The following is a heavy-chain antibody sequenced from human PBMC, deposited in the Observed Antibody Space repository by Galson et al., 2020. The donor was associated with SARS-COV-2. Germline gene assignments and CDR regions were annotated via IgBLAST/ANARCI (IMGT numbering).Heavy chain of an antibody. CDR1: GFSLSTSGMC. D-gene: IGHD3-10*01. Sequence: SGPTLVKPTQTLTLTCTFSGFSLSTSGMCVSWIRQPPGKALEWLALIDWDDDKYYSTSLKTRLTISKDTSKNQVVLTMTNMDPVDTATYYCARIRNGQYDGSGKDYYYYGMDVWGQGTTVTVSS. V-gene: IGHV2-70*01. CDR3: ARIRNGQYDGSGKDYYYYGMDV. CDR2: IDWDDDK. J-gene: IGHJ6*02.